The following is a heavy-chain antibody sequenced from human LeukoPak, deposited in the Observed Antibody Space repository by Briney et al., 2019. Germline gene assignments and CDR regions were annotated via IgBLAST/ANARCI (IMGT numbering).Heavy chain of an antibody. CDR2: IYHSGST. Sequence: SETLSLTCTVSGGSINSYYWSWIRQPPGKGLEWIGYIYHSGSTNYNPSLKSRVTISVDTSKNQFSLKLSSVTAADTAVYYCASRSGTYYRDWGQGTLVTVSS. V-gene: IGHV4-59*01. D-gene: IGHD1-26*01. J-gene: IGHJ4*02. CDR3: ASRSGTYYRD. CDR1: GGSINSYY.